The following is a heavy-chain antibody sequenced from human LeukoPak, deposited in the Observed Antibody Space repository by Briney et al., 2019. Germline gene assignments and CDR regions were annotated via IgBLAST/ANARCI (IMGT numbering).Heavy chain of an antibody. V-gene: IGHV1-69*05. Sequence: GASVKVSCKASGGTFSSYAISWVRQAPGQGLEWMGGIIPIFGTANYAQKFQGRVTVTRDTSTSTVYMEVSSLTSEDTGVYYCARGAGSSSWYYYYGMDVWGQGTTVTVSS. CDR2: IIPIFGTA. CDR3: ARGAGSSSWYYYYGMDV. J-gene: IGHJ6*02. D-gene: IGHD6-13*01. CDR1: GGTFSSYA.